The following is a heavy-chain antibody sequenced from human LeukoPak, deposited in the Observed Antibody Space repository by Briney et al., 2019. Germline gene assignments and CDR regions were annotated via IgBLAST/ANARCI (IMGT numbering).Heavy chain of an antibody. J-gene: IGHJ4*02. D-gene: IGHD2-2*01. V-gene: IGHV5-10-1*01. Sequence: PGESLKISCKGSGYSFTSYWISWVRQMPGKGLEWMGRIDPSDSYTNYSPSFQGHVTISADKSISTAYLQWSSLKASDTAMYYCARHDFVVVVPAAMFDYWGQGTMVTVSS. CDR3: ARHDFVVVVPAAMFDY. CDR1: GYSFTSYW. CDR2: IDPSDSYT.